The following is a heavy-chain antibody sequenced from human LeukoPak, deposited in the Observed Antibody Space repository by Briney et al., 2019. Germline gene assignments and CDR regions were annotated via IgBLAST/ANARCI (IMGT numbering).Heavy chain of an antibody. Sequence: PSGTLSLTCTVSGVSISSSNSYWGWIRQRPGKGLEWIGSIYYSGNTYYNASLKSQVSISIDTSKNQFSLRLTSVTAADTAVYHCARQTGSGLFILPGGQGTLVTVSS. CDR1: GVSISSSNSY. D-gene: IGHD3/OR15-3a*01. CDR2: IYYSGNT. V-gene: IGHV4-39*01. CDR3: ARQTGSGLFILP. J-gene: IGHJ4*02.